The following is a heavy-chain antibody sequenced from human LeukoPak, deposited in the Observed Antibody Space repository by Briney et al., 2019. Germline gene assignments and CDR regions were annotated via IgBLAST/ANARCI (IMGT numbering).Heavy chain of an antibody. CDR1: GGSITSNSYY. V-gene: IGHV4-61*09. CDR3: AHNSRGGSYYFDY. CDR2: ISTSGST. D-gene: IGHD1-26*01. Sequence: TSETLSLTCTVSGGSITSNSYYWSWIRQPAGRGLEWIVHISTSGSTNYNPSLKSRVTMPVDTSKNHLTRKLTSVTAADTAVYYCAHNSRGGSYYFDYWGQGILVTVSS. J-gene: IGHJ4*02.